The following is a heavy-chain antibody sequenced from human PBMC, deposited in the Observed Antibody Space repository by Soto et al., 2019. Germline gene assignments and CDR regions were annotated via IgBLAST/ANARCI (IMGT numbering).Heavy chain of an antibody. CDR1: GFTFSRNG. J-gene: IGHJ4*02. Sequence: QVQVVESGGGVVQPGRSLRLSCAASGFTFSRNGMHWVRQAPGKGLEWVARISYDGTNKYYADSVKGRFTISRDNSQKPLYLQINSLRTEDTAVDYCAREDDGRLGIDYWGQGTLGTVSS. CDR2: ISYDGTNK. D-gene: IGHD2-8*01. V-gene: IGHV3-30*03. CDR3: AREDDGRLGIDY.